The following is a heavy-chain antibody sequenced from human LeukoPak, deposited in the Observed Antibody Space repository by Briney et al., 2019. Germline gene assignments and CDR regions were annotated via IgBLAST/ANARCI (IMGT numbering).Heavy chain of an antibody. V-gene: IGHV3-53*01. CDR3: ARDPSYGGGNYFDY. CDR2: IYSGGST. J-gene: IGHJ4*02. D-gene: IGHD2-21*01. Sequence: GGSLRLSCAASGFIVSGNYMSWVRQAPGKGLEWVSVIYSGGSTYYADSVKGRFTISRDNSKNTLHLQMNSLRAEDTAVYYCARDPSYGGGNYFDYWGQGTLVTVSS. CDR1: GFIVSGNY.